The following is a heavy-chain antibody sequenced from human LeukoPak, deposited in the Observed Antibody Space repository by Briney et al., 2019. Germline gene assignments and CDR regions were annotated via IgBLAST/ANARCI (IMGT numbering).Heavy chain of an antibody. V-gene: IGHV4-31*03. J-gene: IGHJ4*02. CDR3: ARQDGSSGYYYGY. CDR1: GGSISSGGYY. CDR2: IYYSGST. Sequence: SQTLSLTCTVSGGSISSGGYYWSWIRQHPGKGLEWIGYIYYSGSTNYNPSLKSRVTISVDTSKNQFSLKLSSVTAADTAVYYCARQDGSSGYYYGYWGQGTLVTVSS. D-gene: IGHD3-22*01.